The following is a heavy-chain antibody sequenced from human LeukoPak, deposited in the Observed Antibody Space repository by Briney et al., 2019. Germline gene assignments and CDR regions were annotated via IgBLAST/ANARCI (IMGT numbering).Heavy chain of an antibody. J-gene: IGHJ4*02. CDR3: AREGRNSIFGVVNHNLNDYFDY. D-gene: IGHD3-3*01. CDR1: GFTFNTYS. CDR2: ISSSSTTI. Sequence: GGSLRLFCVASGFTFNTYSMNWVRQAPGKGLERISFISSSSTTIYYADSVKGRFTISRENAKNSLFPQMNSLRAEDTAVYYCAREGRNSIFGVVNHNLNDYFDYWGQGTLVTASS. V-gene: IGHV3-48*01.